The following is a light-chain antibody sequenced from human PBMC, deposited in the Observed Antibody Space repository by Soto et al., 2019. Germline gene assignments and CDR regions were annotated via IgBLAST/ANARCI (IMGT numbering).Light chain of an antibody. Sequence: EIVMTQSPATLPVSPGERATLSCRASQSVSSNLAWYQQKPGQAPRLLIYGASSRATGIPDRFSGSGSGTDFTLTISRLEPEDFAVYYCQQYGSSRFTFGPGTKVDIK. CDR1: QSVSSN. CDR2: GAS. J-gene: IGKJ3*01. V-gene: IGKV3-20*01. CDR3: QQYGSSRFT.